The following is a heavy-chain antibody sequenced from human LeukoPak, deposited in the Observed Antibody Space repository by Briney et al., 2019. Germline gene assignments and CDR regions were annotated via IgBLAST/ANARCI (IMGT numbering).Heavy chain of an antibody. V-gene: IGHV4-34*01. D-gene: IGHD3-9*01. CDR2: INHSGST. J-gene: IGHJ4*02. CDR3: ARGGKYYDILTGPRGLYHFDY. Sequence: SETLSLTCAVYGGSFSGYYWSWIRQPPGKGLEWIGEINHSGSTNYNPSLKSRVTISADTSKNQFSLKLSSVTAADTAVYYCARGGKYYDILTGPRGLYHFDYWGQGTLVTVSS. CDR1: GGSFSGYY.